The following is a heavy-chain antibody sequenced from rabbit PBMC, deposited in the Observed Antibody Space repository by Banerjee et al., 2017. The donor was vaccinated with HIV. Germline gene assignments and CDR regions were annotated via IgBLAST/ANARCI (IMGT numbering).Heavy chain of an antibody. V-gene: IGHV1S45*01. Sequence: QEQLEESGGGLVKPGGTLTLTCKASGIDFSAYYYMCWVRQAPGKGLEWIACIYTGSSGSTYYASWAKGRFTISKTSSTTVTLQMTSLTAADTATYFCARDLAGVVGWNLNLWGQGTLVTVS. D-gene: IGHD4-1*01. CDR3: ARDLAGVVGWNLNL. CDR1: GIDFSAYYY. J-gene: IGHJ4*01. CDR2: IYTGSSGST.